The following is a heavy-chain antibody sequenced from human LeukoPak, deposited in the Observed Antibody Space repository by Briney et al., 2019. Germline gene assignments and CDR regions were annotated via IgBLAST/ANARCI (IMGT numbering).Heavy chain of an antibody. CDR2: INIVNNAI. CDR3: ARDSGEGGTFDH. J-gene: IGHJ4*02. CDR1: GFTFSSYS. V-gene: IGHV3-48*04. D-gene: IGHD1-26*01. Sequence: GGSLRLSCAASGFTFSSYSMNWVRQAPGKGLEWVSHINIVNNAIYYSDSVKGRFTISRDSAKNSLYLQMNSLRAEDTAVYYCARDSGEGGTFDHWGQGTLVTVSS.